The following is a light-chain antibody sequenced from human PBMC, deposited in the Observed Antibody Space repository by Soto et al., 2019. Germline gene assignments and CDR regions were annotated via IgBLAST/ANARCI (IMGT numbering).Light chain of an antibody. Sequence: DIQMTQSPSTLSASVEDTVTITCRASESISSWLAWYQEKPGKAPNLLIYDASSLESGVPSRFSGSGSGTEFTLTIRSLQPDDFATYYCQDYSPYSWTFGQGTKVDIK. CDR3: QDYSPYSWT. J-gene: IGKJ1*01. CDR1: ESISSW. V-gene: IGKV1-5*01. CDR2: DAS.